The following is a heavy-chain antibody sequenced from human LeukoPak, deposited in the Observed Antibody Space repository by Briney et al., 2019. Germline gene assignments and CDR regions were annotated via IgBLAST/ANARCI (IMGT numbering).Heavy chain of an antibody. CDR3: ARRNGYDNNFDY. Sequence: GGSLRLSCAASGFTFDDYGMSWVRQAPGKGLEWVSGINWNGGSTGYADSVKGRFTISRDNAKNTLYLQMNSLRAEDTAVYHCARRNGYDNNFDYWGQGTLVTVSS. CDR1: GFTFDDYG. CDR2: INWNGGST. D-gene: IGHD5-12*01. J-gene: IGHJ4*02. V-gene: IGHV3-20*01.